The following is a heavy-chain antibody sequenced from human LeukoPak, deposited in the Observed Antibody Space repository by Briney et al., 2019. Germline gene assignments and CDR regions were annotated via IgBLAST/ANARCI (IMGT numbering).Heavy chain of an antibody. CDR1: GFTFSSYA. V-gene: IGHV3-23*01. D-gene: IGHD6-13*01. J-gene: IGHJ4*02. CDR2: ISGSGSST. Sequence: GGSLRLSCAASGFTFSSYAMSWVRQAPGKGLEWVSAISGSGSSTYYADSVKGRFTISRDNSKNTLYLRMNSLRAEDTAVYYCAEDQSDSSSWYWGQGALVTVSS. CDR3: AEDQSDSSSWY.